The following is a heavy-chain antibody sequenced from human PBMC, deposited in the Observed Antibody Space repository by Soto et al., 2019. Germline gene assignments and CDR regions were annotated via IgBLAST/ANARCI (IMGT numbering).Heavy chain of an antibody. J-gene: IGHJ3*01. V-gene: IGHV1-18*01. CDR3: ARISARRNDFDV. CDR1: NYLFGAFG. Sequence: QVQLVQSGAEVKNPGASVKVSCQASNYLFGAFGITWVRQAPGQGLEWMGWITPYNGNTHYAEKFQDRVTMTADKSTTTCYMEVRRLTSDDTAVYFSARISARRNDFDVWGQGTVVTVSS. CDR2: ITPYNGNT.